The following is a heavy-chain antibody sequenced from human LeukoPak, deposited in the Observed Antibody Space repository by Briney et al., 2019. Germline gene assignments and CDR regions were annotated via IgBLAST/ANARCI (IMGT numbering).Heavy chain of an antibody. Sequence: GSSVKVPCKASGGTFSSYAISWVRQAPGQGLEWMGGIIPIFGTANYAQKFQGRVTITADESTSTAYMELSSLRSEDTAVYYCARPEDYGDSSDVFDYWGQGTLVTVSS. CDR1: GGTFSSYA. V-gene: IGHV1-69*01. J-gene: IGHJ4*02. CDR3: ARPEDYGDSSDVFDY. D-gene: IGHD4-17*01. CDR2: IIPIFGTA.